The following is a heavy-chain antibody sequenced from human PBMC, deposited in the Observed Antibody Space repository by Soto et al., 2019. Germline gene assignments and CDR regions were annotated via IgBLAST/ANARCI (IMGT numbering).Heavy chain of an antibody. J-gene: IGHJ5*02. Sequence: SETLSLTCTVSGGSISSYYWSWIRQPPGKGLEWIGYIYYSGSTNYNPSLKSRVTISVDTSKNQFSLKLSSVTAADTAVYYCARDRTGGYSYGNWFDPWGQGTLVTVSS. D-gene: IGHD5-18*01. CDR1: GGSISSYY. CDR2: IYYSGST. CDR3: ARDRTGGYSYGNWFDP. V-gene: IGHV4-59*01.